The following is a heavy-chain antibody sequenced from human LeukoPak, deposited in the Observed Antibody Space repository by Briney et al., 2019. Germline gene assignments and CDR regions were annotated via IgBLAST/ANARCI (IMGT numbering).Heavy chain of an antibody. V-gene: IGHV2-5*02. CDR2: IYWDDDK. CDR3: AHLYYYGSGSYHFDY. D-gene: IGHD3-10*01. J-gene: IGHJ4*02. CDR1: GFSLSTSGAG. Sequence: SGPTLVNPTQTLTLTCTFSGFSLSTSGAGVGWIRQPPGKALECRALIYWDDDKRYSPSLKSRLNITKDTSKNQVVLTMTNMDPVDTATYYCAHLYYYGSGSYHFDYWGQGTLVTVSS.